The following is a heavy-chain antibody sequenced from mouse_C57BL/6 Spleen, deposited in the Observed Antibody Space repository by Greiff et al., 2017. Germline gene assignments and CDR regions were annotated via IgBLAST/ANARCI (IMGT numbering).Heavy chain of an antibody. V-gene: IGHV5-6*01. CDR3: ARNSNDWYFDV. D-gene: IGHD2-5*01. Sequence: EVKLMESGGDLVKPGGSLKLSCAASGFTFSSYGMSWVRQTPDRRLEWVATISSGGSYTYYPDSVKGRFTISRDNAKNTLYLQMSSLKSEDTAMYYCARNSNDWYFDVWGTGTTVTVSS. J-gene: IGHJ1*03. CDR1: GFTFSSYG. CDR2: ISSGGSYT.